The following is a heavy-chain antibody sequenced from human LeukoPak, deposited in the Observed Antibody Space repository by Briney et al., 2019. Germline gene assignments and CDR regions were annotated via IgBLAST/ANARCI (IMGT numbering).Heavy chain of an antibody. CDR3: ATGGHVRVYDSSAYYGHY. CDR1: GYTFTSYY. V-gene: IGHV1-46*01. CDR2: INPSGGST. J-gene: IGHJ4*02. Sequence: EASVKVSCKASGYTFTSYYMHWVRQAPGQGLEWMGIINPSGGSTSYAQKFQGRVTMTRDTSTSTVYMELSSLRSEDTAVYYCATGGHVRVYDSSAYYGHYWGQGTLVTVSS. D-gene: IGHD3-22*01.